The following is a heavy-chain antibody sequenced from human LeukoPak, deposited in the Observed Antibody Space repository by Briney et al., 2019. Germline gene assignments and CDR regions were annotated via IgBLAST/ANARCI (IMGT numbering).Heavy chain of an antibody. Sequence: SETLSLTCTVSGGSISSNYWSWIRQPPGKGLEWIGYIYYSGSTNYNPSLKSRVTISVDTSKNQFSLKLSSVTAADTAVYYCARLKYYYDSSGYRAEYFQHWGQGTLVTASS. V-gene: IGHV4-59*01. J-gene: IGHJ1*01. CDR3: ARLKYYYDSSGYRAEYFQH. CDR1: GGSISSNY. CDR2: IYYSGST. D-gene: IGHD3-22*01.